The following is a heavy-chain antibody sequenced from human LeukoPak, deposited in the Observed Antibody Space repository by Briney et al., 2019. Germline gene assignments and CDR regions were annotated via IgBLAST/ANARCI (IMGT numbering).Heavy chain of an antibody. V-gene: IGHV4-59*11. Sequence: PSETLSLTCTVSGGSIRGHYWTWIRLSPGKGLELVGHIFSTGATHYNPSLRGRVTLSIDTSKNQFSLTLTSVNVEDTAVYYCARFSTRFGSGCSEASCYVHYWGQGTQVTVSP. J-gene: IGHJ4*02. CDR3: ARFSTRFGSGCSEASCYVHY. D-gene: IGHD2-2*01. CDR1: GGSIRGHY. CDR2: IFSTGAT.